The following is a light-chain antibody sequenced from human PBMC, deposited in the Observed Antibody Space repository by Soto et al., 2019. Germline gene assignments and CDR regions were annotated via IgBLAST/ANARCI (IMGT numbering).Light chain of an antibody. CDR1: QSVSSY. Sequence: EIVLTQSPATLSLSPGERATLSCRASQSVSSYLAWYQQKPGQAPRLLIYDASNRATGIPDRFSGGGSGTDFTLAISRLEPEDSAVYYCQQFSSYPLTFGGGTKVDIK. V-gene: IGKV3-11*01. J-gene: IGKJ4*01. CDR3: QQFSSYPLT. CDR2: DAS.